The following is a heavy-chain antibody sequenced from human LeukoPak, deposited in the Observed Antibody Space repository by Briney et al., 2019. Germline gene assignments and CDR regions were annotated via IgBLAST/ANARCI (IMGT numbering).Heavy chain of an antibody. CDR3: ARAYRPADGIDY. V-gene: IGHV4-39*07. CDR1: GGSVSNIDYY. D-gene: IGHD3-16*02. CDR2: IYYSGST. Sequence: SETLSLTCTVSGGSVSNIDYYWAWIRQPPGEGLEWIGSIYYSGSTYYNPSLKSRVTISVDTSKNQFSLKLSSVTAADTAVYYCARAYRPADGIDYRGQGTLVTVSS. J-gene: IGHJ4*02.